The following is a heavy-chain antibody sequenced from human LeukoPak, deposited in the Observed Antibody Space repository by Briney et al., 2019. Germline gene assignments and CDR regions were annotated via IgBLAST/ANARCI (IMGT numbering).Heavy chain of an antibody. CDR2: INPNSGGT. V-gene: IGHV1-2*02. CDR3: AREVWELSNGGYYYYMDV. Sequence: GASVKVSCKASGYTFTGYYMHWVRQAPGQGLEWMGWINPNSGGTNYAQKFQGRVTMTRDTSISTAYMELSRLRSDDTAVHYCAREVWELSNGGYYYYMDVWGKGTTVTVSS. J-gene: IGHJ6*03. D-gene: IGHD1-26*01. CDR1: GYTFTGYY.